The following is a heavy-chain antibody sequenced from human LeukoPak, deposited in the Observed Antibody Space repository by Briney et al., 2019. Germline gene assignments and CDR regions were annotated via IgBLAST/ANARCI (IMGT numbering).Heavy chain of an antibody. CDR1: GFTFSTYT. CDR2: ITSAGNFI. CDR3: ARDLWDH. V-gene: IGHV3-21*01. Sequence: GGSLRHSCAASGFTFSTYTMIWVRQAPGKGLEWVSSITSAGNFIYYADSLRGRFTVSRDNAKNSLYLQMNRLRAEDTAMYYCARDLWDHWGQGTLVTVSS. J-gene: IGHJ4*02.